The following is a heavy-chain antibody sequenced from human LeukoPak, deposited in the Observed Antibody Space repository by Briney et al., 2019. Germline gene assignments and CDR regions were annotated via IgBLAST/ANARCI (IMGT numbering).Heavy chain of an antibody. CDR3: AKDESTAAGLDY. V-gene: IGHV3-30*18. CDR2: ISYDGSNK. J-gene: IGHJ4*02. Sequence: TGGSLRLSCAASGVTFSGYSMNWVRQAPGKGLEWVAVISYDGSNKYYADSVKGRFTISRDNSKNTLYLQMNSLRAEDTAVYYSAKDESTAAGLDYWGQGTLVTVSS. D-gene: IGHD6-13*01. CDR1: GVTFSGYS.